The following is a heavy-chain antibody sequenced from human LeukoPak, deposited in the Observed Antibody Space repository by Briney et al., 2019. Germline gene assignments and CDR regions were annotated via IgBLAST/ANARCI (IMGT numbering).Heavy chain of an antibody. V-gene: IGHV4-39*01. D-gene: IGHD2-21*01. CDR3: ARHPSCTTVIHCYFDY. J-gene: IGHJ4*02. CDR2: MYYSGGT. Sequence: SETLSLTCTVSGGSISTSDYQWGWIRQPPGNGLEWIGSMYYSGGTHYNPSLKSRVTISVDTSKNQFSLKLSSVTAADTAVYYCARHPSCTTVIHCYFDYWGQGTLVTVSS. CDR1: GGSISTSDYQ.